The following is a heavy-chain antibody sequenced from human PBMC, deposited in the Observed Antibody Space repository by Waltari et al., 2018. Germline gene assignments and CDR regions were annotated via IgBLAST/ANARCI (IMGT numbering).Heavy chain of an antibody. J-gene: IGHJ6*04. Sequence: QVQLVESGGGVVQPGRSLRLSCAASGFTFSSYGMHWVRQAPGKGLEWVAVISYDGSNKYYIGSVKGGFTISRDNSKNTLYLQMNSLCAEDTAVYYCAKDSDISSWYRGYYYYYGMDVWGKGTTVTVSS. CDR3: AKDSDISSWYRGYYYYYGMDV. CDR1: GFTFSSYG. CDR2: ISYDGSNK. D-gene: IGHD6-13*01. V-gene: IGHV3-30*18.